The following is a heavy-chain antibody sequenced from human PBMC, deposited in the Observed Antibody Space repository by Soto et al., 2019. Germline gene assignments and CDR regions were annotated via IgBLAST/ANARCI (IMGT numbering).Heavy chain of an antibody. D-gene: IGHD5-12*01. J-gene: IGHJ5*02. V-gene: IGHV4-34*01. CDR2: IKDGGIT. CDR3: TRGQEGVVANL. CDR1: GGSFTGYY. Sequence: QVQLQQWGAGLLKPSETLSLTCAVTGGSFTGYYWSWVRQPPGKGLEWIGEIKDGGITNYSPALRSRVTISADALKKQFSLKVTSVTAADTAVYYCTRGQEGVVANLWDQGTLVTVSS.